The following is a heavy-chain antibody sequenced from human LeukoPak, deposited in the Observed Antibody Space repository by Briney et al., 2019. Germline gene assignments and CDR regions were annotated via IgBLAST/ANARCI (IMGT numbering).Heavy chain of an antibody. D-gene: IGHD2-2*01. CDR1: GGSFSGYY. Sequence: SETLSLTCAVYGGSFSGYYWGWIRQPPGKGLEWIGSIYYSGSTYYNPSLKSRVTISVDTSKNQFSLKLSSVTAADTAVYYCASGYCSSTSCYYGWFDPWGQGTLVTVSS. V-gene: IGHV4-34*01. CDR2: IYYSGST. CDR3: ASGYCSSTSCYYGWFDP. J-gene: IGHJ5*02.